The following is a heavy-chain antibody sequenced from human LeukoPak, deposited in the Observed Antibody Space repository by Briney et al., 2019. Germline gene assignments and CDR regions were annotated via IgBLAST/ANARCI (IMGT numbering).Heavy chain of an antibody. V-gene: IGHV3-7*03. D-gene: IGHD3-10*01. J-gene: IGHJ4*02. CDR1: EFTFSSYW. CDR3: AKDMAAYYYASGNIDY. CDR2: IKQDGSEK. Sequence: GGSLRLSCATSEFTFSSYWMNWVRQAPGKGLEWVANIKQDGSEKHYVDSVKGRFTISRDNAKNSLYLQMNSLRAEDTALYYCAKDMAAYYYASGNIDYWGQGTLVTVSS.